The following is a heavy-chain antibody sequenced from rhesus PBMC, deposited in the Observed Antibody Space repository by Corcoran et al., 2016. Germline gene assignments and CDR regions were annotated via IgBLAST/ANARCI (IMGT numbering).Heavy chain of an antibody. CDR1: GYSISSNY. CDR3: TRDFDYDFDY. D-gene: IGHD3-40*01. CDR2: IYGSDGST. V-gene: IGHV4-160*01. J-gene: IGHJ4*01. Sequence: QVQLQESGPGLVKPLETLSLTCAVSGYSISSNYWSWIRQPPGKGLEWIGYIYGSDGSTYYNPSLKSRVTISPDTSKNHFSRKLTSVTAADTAVYYCTRDFDYDFDYWGQGVLVTVSS.